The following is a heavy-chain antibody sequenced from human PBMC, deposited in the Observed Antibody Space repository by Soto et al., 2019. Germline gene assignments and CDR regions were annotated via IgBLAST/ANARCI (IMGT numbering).Heavy chain of an antibody. V-gene: IGHV4-30-4*01. D-gene: IGHD3-10*01. Sequence: SETLSLTCRVSGASISSPDYYWTWIRQPPGKGLQWIGYIYYTGSTSYNPSLKSRLAISLDPSRNQFSLKLSSVTAADSAVYYCATVAGGLLWFGDSPRAPFDPWGQGTLVTVSS. CDR3: ATVAGGLLWFGDSPRAPFDP. CDR1: GASISSPDYY. J-gene: IGHJ5*02. CDR2: IYYTGST.